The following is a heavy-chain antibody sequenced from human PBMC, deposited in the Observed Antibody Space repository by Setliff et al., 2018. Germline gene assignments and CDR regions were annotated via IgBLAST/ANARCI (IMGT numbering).Heavy chain of an antibody. CDR1: GYTFTSYA. CDR3: ARDPAYYGSGSYYKGNY. J-gene: IGHJ4*02. CDR2: INAGNGNT. V-gene: IGHV1-3*01. Sequence: ASVKVSCKASGYTFTSYAMHWVRQAPGQRLEWMGWINAGNGNTKYSQKFQGRVTITRETSASTAYMELSSLRSEDTAVYYCARDPAYYGSGSYYKGNYWGQGTLVTVSS. D-gene: IGHD3-10*01.